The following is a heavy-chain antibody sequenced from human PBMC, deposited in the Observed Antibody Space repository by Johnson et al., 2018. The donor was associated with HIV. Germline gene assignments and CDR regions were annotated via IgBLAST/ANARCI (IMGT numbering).Heavy chain of an antibody. V-gene: IGHV3-30*03. CDR1: GFRFSRYG. J-gene: IGHJ3*01. CDR2: ISYDGSNK. CDR3: ARDRAFDL. Sequence: QVQLVESGGGVVQPGRSLRLSCAASGFRFSRYGMHWVRQAPGKGLEWVAVISYDGSNKYYPDSVKGRFTISRDKSKNTVYLQMNSLKVEDTAMYYCARDRAFDLWGPGTMVTVSS.